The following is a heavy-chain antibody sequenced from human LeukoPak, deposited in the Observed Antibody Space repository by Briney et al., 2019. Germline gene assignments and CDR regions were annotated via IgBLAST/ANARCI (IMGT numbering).Heavy chain of an antibody. Sequence: EASVKVSCKVSGYTLTELSMHWVRQAPGKGLEWMGGFDPEDGETIYAQKFQGRVTMTTDTSTSTAYMELRSLRSDDTAVYYCARDTLSSWYYYFDYWGQGTLVTVSS. CDR2: FDPEDGET. D-gene: IGHD6-13*01. CDR1: GYTLTELS. J-gene: IGHJ4*02. CDR3: ARDTLSSWYYYFDY. V-gene: IGHV1-24*01.